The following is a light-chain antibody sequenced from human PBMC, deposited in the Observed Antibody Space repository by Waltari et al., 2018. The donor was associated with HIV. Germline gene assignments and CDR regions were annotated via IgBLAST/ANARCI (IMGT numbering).Light chain of an antibody. J-gene: IGLJ1*01. V-gene: IGLV3-21*01. CDR3: QVWDSDAYV. CDR1: HIGSKN. CDR2: LEK. Sequence: SYVLTQPPSVSVAPGKTATLTCAGNHIGSKNVHWYQQRPGQAPVLVINLEKQRPSGIPGRFSGSNSGGSAALTITGVEAGDEADYYCQVWDSDAYVFGPGTRLTV.